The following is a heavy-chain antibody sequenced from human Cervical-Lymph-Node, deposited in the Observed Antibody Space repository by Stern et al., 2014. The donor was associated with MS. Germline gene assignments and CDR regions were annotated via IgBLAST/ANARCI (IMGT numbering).Heavy chain of an antibody. CDR2: IDNDGSDT. D-gene: IGHD3-10*02. CDR3: ARGGMLHSFDY. V-gene: IGHV3-74*02. CDR1: GFSFSPYW. Sequence: EVQLVESGGGLVQPGGSLRLSCAASGFSFSPYWMHWVRQAPGKGLVWVSRIDNDGSDTISAESVKGRFTISRDNAKGTLHLQMNSLGVEDTAVYYCARGGMLHSFDYWGQGTLVTVSS. J-gene: IGHJ4*02.